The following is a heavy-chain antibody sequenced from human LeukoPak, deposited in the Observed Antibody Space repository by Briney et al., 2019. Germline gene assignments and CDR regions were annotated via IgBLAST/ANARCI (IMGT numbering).Heavy chain of an antibody. CDR3: AGLYSGYEFDF. Sequence: PSETLSLTCSVSGGSISNYYWSWIRQPPGKGLEWIGYTSYSGRTNYNPSLKSRVTISVDTSKSQISLKVASVTAADTAVYYCAGLYSGYEFDFWGQGILVTVSS. CDR2: TSYSGRT. D-gene: IGHD5-12*01. CDR1: GGSISNYY. V-gene: IGHV4-59*01. J-gene: IGHJ4*02.